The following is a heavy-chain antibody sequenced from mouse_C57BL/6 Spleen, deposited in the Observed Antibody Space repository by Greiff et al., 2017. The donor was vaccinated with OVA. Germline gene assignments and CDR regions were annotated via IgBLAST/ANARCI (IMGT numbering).Heavy chain of an antibody. CDR2: INPNNGGT. CDR3: ARNINSHYAMDY. Sequence: EVQLQQSGPELVKPGASVKISCKASGYTFTDYYMNWVKQSHGKSLEWIGDINPNNGGTSYNQKFKGKATLTVEKSSSTAYMERRSLTSEDSAVYYCARNINSHYAMDYWGQGTSVTVSS. V-gene: IGHV1-26*01. D-gene: IGHD2-5*01. CDR1: GYTFTDYY. J-gene: IGHJ4*01.